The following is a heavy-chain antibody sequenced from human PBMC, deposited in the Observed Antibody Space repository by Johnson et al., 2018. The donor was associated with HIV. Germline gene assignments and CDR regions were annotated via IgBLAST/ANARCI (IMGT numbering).Heavy chain of an antibody. CDR2: ISSSGGTI. Sequence: VQLVESGGGVVQPGRSLRLSCAASGFTFDDYAMHWVRQAPGKGLEWVSYISSSGGTIYYTDSVKGRFTISRDNAKNSLYLHMNSLRAEDTAGYYGATVWRNEGRHAFDVWGQGTMVTVSS. CDR1: GFTFDDYA. J-gene: IGHJ3*01. D-gene: IGHD1-1*01. CDR3: ATVWRNEGRHAFDV. V-gene: IGHV3-48*03.